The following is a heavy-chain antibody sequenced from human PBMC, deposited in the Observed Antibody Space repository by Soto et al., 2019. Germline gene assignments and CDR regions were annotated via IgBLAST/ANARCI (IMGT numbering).Heavy chain of an antibody. V-gene: IGHV4-38-2*01. CDR1: GDSISSGYY. J-gene: IGHJ4*02. CDR2: IYHTGTT. D-gene: IGHD1-26*01. CDR3: ARTDNVGYYPYFGPEAASGHFDY. Sequence: SETLSLTCAVSGDSISSGYYWAWIRQSPGKGLEWIGSIYHTGTTYYNPSLKSRLTISVDTSKNQFSLKLSSVTAADSAVYFCARTDNVGYYPYFGPEAASGHFDYWGQGTQVTV.